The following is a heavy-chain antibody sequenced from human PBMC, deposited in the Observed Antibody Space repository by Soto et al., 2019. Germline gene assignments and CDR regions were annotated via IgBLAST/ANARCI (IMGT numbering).Heavy chain of an antibody. CDR2: ISSSSSTI. CDR3: ARESADTAGPVPIAHFDY. V-gene: IGHV3-48*01. J-gene: IGHJ4*02. D-gene: IGHD5-18*01. CDR1: GFTFSSYS. Sequence: PGGSLRLSCAASGFTFSSYSMNWVRQAPGKGLEWVSYISSSSSTIYYADSVKGRFTISRDNSKNTLYLQMNSLRAEDTAVYYCARESADTAGPVPIAHFDYWGQGTLVTVSS.